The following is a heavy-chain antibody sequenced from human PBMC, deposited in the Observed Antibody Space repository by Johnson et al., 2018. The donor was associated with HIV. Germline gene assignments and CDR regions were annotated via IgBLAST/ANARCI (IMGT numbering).Heavy chain of an antibody. J-gene: IGHJ3*02. D-gene: IGHD3-10*01. CDR3: TRRRGLIYLQDAFDI. CDR1: GFSFRSYW. CDR2: INSDGSST. V-gene: IGHV3-74*02. Sequence: VQLVESGGGVVQPGRSLRLSCAASGFSFRSYWMHWVRQAPGKGLVWVSRINSDGSSTSYADSVKGRFTISRDNAKNTLYLQMNSLRAEDTAVYYCTRRRGLIYLQDAFDIWGQGTMVTVSS.